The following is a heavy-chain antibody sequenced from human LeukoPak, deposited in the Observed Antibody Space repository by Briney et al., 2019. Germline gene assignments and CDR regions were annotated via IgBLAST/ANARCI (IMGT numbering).Heavy chain of an antibody. CDR1: GYTFTSYF. CDR3: ARQWQWGAGPSDS. Sequence: ASVKVSCKASGYTFTSYFIHWVRQAPGQGLEYVGEINPSGGSTNYAQNFQGRVTMTRDTSTSTVYMDLSSLRSEDTAVYYCARQWQWGAGPSDSWGQGTLVTVSS. CDR2: INPSGGST. J-gene: IGHJ4*02. D-gene: IGHD1-26*01. V-gene: IGHV1-46*01.